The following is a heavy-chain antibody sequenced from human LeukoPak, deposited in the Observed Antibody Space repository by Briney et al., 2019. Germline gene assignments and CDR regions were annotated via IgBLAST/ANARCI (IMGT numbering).Heavy chain of an antibody. Sequence: GGSLRLSCATSGFTFSSSWMSWVRQAPGKGLECVANIKEDGREKYYVDSVKGRFTISRDNAKNSLYLQMNSLRVEDTAVYYCARARGSGWLDFDCWGQGTLVTVSS. J-gene: IGHJ4*02. V-gene: IGHV3-7*03. D-gene: IGHD6-19*01. CDR3: ARARGSGWLDFDC. CDR1: GFTFSSSW. CDR2: IKEDGREK.